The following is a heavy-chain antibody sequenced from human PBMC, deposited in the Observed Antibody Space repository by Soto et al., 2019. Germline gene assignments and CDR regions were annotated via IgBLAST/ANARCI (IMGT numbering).Heavy chain of an antibody. D-gene: IGHD3-3*01. CDR3: ARYSDDFWSGTRPNTRAT. J-gene: IGHJ4*02. CDR1: GFSLSNARMG. Sequence: QVTLKESGPVLVKPTETLTLTCTVSGFSLSNARMGVSWIRQPPGKALEWLAHIFSNDEKSYSTSLKSRLTIPKDTSKSQVVLTMTNMDPVDTATYYGARYSDDFWSGTRPNTRATWGQGTLVTVSS. V-gene: IGHV2-26*01. CDR2: IFSNDEK.